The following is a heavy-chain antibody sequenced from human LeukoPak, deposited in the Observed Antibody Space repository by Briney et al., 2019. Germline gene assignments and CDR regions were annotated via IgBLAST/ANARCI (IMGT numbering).Heavy chain of an antibody. CDR1: GGTFSSYA. Sequence: SVKVSCKASGGTFSSYAISWVRQAPGQGLEWMGRIIPILGIANYAQKFQGRVTITADKSTSTAYMELSSLRSEDTAAYYCARRPSSWKQYYFDYWGQGTLVTVSS. D-gene: IGHD6-13*01. V-gene: IGHV1-69*04. J-gene: IGHJ4*02. CDR3: ARRPSSWKQYYFDY. CDR2: IIPILGIA.